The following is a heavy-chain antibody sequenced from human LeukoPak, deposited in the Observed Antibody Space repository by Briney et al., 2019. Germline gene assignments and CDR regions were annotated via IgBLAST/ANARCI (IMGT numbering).Heavy chain of an antibody. V-gene: IGHV4-39*01. J-gene: IGHJ4*02. CDR3: ARLKQQLAFDY. CDR1: GGSISSSSHY. CDR2: IYYSGST. Sequence: PSETLSLTCTVSGGSISSSSHYWGWIRQPPGKGLEWIGSIYYSGSTYYNPSLKSRVTISVDTSKNQFSLKLSSVTAADTAVYYCARLKQQLAFDYWGQGTLVTVSS. D-gene: IGHD6-13*01.